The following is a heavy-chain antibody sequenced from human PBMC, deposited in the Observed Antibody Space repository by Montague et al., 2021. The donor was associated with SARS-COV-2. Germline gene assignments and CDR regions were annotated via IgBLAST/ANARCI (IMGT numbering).Heavy chain of an antibody. D-gene: IGHD2-15*01. CDR3: ASPGGYCTGGSCYYVY. CDR1: GGSISSGSYY. J-gene: IGHJ4*02. Sequence: SETLSLTCTVSGGSISSGSYYWTWIRQPAGRGLEWIGCIYTSGSTNYNPSLKSRVTISVDRSKNQFSLELSSVTAADMAVYYCASPGGYCTGGSCYYVYWGQGTLVTVSS. CDR2: IYTSGST. V-gene: IGHV4-61*10.